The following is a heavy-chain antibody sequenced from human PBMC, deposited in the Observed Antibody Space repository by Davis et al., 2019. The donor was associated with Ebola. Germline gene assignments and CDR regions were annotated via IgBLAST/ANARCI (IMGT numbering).Heavy chain of an antibody. Sequence: AASVKVSCKASGYTFTSYYVHWVRQAPGQGLEWMVVINPSGGNTNYAQKFQGRVTMTRDTSTSTVYMELSSLRSDDTAVYFCARGYFGSGSYYTSSYYFDNWGQGTLVTVSS. J-gene: IGHJ4*02. CDR2: INPSGGNT. CDR1: GYTFTSYY. CDR3: ARGYFGSGSYYTSSYYFDN. V-gene: IGHV1-46*01. D-gene: IGHD3-10*01.